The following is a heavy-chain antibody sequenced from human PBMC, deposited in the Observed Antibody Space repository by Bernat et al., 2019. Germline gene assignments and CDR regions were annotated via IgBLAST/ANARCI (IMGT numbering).Heavy chain of an antibody. D-gene: IGHD6-19*01. V-gene: IGHV3-33*01. Sequence: QVQLVESGGGVVQPGRSLRLSCAASGFTFSSYGMHWVRQAPGKGLEGVAGRWYDGSNKYDADSVKGRFTISRDNSKNPLYLQMNSLRAEDPAVYYCACALRSIPRLVPYRPSYYSGMDVWGQGTTVTVSS. CDR1: GFTFSSYG. CDR2: RWYDGSNK. J-gene: IGHJ6*02. CDR3: ACALRSIPRLVPYRPSYYSGMDV.